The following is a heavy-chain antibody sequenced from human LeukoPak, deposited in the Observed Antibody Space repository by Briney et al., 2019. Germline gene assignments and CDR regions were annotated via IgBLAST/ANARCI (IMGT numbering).Heavy chain of an antibody. CDR3: ARGSSSWNPHDAFDI. J-gene: IGHJ3*02. V-gene: IGHV1-46*01. D-gene: IGHD6-13*01. CDR1: GYTFTGYY. Sequence: ASVKVSCKASGYTFTGYYMHWVRQAPGQGLEWLGLINPSGSSTLYAQKFQGRVTMTRDMSTTTDYMELSSLRSEDTAVYYCARGSSSWNPHDAFDIWGQGTMVTVSS. CDR2: INPSGSST.